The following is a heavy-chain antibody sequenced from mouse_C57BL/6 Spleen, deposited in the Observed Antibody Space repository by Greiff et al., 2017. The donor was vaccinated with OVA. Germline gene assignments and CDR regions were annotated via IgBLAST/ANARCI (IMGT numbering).Heavy chain of an antibody. D-gene: IGHD3-2*02. CDR3: ARSGQAAQATDYAMDY. V-gene: IGHV1-82*01. CDR1: GYAFSSSW. J-gene: IGHJ4*01. Sequence: VQLQESGPELVKPGASVKISCKASGYAFSSSWMNWVKQRPGKGLEWIGRIYPGDGDTNYNGKFKGKATLTADKSSSTAYMQLSSLTSEDSAVYFCARSGQAAQATDYAMDYWGQGTSVTVSS. CDR2: IYPGDGDT.